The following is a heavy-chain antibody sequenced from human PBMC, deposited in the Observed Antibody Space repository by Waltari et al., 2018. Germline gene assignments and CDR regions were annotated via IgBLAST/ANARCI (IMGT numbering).Heavy chain of an antibody. J-gene: IGHJ4*02. CDR2: IIPILGIA. CDR1: GGTFSSYA. CDR3: ATRATVRHDYGDYMFDY. V-gene: IGHV1-69*10. Sequence: QVQLVQSGAEVKKPGSSVKVSCKASGGTFSSYAIRWVRQAPGQGLEWMGGIIPILGIANYAQKFQGRVTITADKSTSTAYMELSSLRSEDTAVYYCATRATVRHDYGDYMFDYWGQGTLVTVSS. D-gene: IGHD4-17*01.